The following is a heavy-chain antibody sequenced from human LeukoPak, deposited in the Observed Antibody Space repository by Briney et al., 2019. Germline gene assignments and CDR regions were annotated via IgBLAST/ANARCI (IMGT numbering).Heavy chain of an antibody. CDR1: GFTFTHYP. CDR3: AKGVAAGTWGTSFDF. Sequence: PGGSLRLSCPASGFTFTHYPIHWVRQAPGKGPEWVAIISYDGNYKYYAESVKGRFTVSRDNSKNTVYLQMDSLRAEDTAVYYCAKGVAAGTWGTSFDFWGQGTRVTVSS. J-gene: IGHJ4*02. D-gene: IGHD6-13*01. CDR2: ISYDGNYK. V-gene: IGHV3-30*01.